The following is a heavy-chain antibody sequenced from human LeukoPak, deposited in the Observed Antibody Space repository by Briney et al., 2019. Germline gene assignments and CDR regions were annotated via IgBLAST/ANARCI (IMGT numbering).Heavy chain of an antibody. V-gene: IGHV3-23*01. J-gene: IGHJ4*02. D-gene: IGHD5-12*01. Sequence: GGSLRLSCAVSGFTFSSFVLSWVRQAPGKGLEWVSAISGSGGSTYYADSVKGRFTISRDNSKNTLYLQMNSLRAEDTAVYYCAKGDWDSGYGMDYWGEGTLVTVSS. CDR3: AKGDWDSGYGMDY. CDR2: ISGSGGST. CDR1: GFTFSSFV.